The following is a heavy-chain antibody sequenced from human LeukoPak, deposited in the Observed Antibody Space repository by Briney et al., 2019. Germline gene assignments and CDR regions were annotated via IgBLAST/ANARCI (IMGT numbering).Heavy chain of an antibody. V-gene: IGHV3-30*04. Sequence: GGSLRLSCAASGFTFSSYAMHWVRQAPGKGLEWVAVISYDGIKKYYADSVKGGFTISRDNSMNRLYLQMNSLRAEDTAVYYSARDGGYSYDLTGYFDFWGQGTLVTVSS. D-gene: IGHD5-18*01. CDR2: ISYDGIKK. CDR3: ARDGGYSYDLTGYFDF. J-gene: IGHJ4*02. CDR1: GFTFSSYA.